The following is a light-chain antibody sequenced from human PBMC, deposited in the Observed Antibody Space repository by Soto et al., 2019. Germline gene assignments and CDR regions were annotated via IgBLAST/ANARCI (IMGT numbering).Light chain of an antibody. CDR3: QTWGSGIVV. CDR1: SGHSNYA. CDR2: LNSDGSH. V-gene: IGLV4-69*01. J-gene: IGLJ2*01. Sequence: QSALTQSPSASASLGASVKLTCTLSSGHSNYAIAWHQQQSEKGPRYLMKLNSDGSHSKGDGIPDRLSGSSSGSERYLTISSLQSEDEADYYCQTWGSGIVVFGGGTKLTVL.